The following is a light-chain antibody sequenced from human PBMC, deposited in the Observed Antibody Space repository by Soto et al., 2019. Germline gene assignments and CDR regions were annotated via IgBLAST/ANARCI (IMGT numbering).Light chain of an antibody. CDR2: GTS. V-gene: IGKV1-39*01. Sequence: DLQMTQSPSSLSASVGDRVTITCRASQTIKHYLNWYQQKPGKAPNLLIYGTSALQSGAPSRFSGSGSGTEFTLTINSLQPEDFATYYCQQRGTFGQGTTVET. CDR1: QTIKHY. J-gene: IGKJ1*01. CDR3: QQRGT.